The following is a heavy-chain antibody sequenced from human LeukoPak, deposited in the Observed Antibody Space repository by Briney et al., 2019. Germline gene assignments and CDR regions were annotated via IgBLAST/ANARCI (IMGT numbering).Heavy chain of an antibody. Sequence: SETLSLTCAVYGGSFSGYYWSWIRQPPGKGLEWIGEINHSGSTNYNPSLKSRVTISVDTSKNQFSLKLSSVTAADTAVYYCAREGGYSFDYWDQGTLVTVSS. D-gene: IGHD5-18*01. V-gene: IGHV4-34*01. CDR2: INHSGST. J-gene: IGHJ4*02. CDR1: GGSFSGYY. CDR3: AREGGYSFDY.